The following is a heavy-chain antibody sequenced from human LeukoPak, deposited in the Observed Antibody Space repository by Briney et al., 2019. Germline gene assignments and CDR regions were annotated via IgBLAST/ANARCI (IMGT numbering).Heavy chain of an antibody. V-gene: IGHV4-38-2*02. Sequence: PSETLSLTCTVSGYSISSGYYWGWIRQPPGKGLEWIGSIYHSGSTYYKPSLKSRVTISVDTSKNQFSLKVNSVTAADTAVYYCARATLYFEYWGQGTLVTVSS. J-gene: IGHJ4*02. CDR2: IYHSGST. CDR3: ARATLYFEY. D-gene: IGHD2-15*01. CDR1: GYSISSGYY.